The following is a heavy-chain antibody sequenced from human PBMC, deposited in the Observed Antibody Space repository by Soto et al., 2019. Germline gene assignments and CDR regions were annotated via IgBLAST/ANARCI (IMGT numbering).Heavy chain of an antibody. CDR2: TYYRSKWYN. J-gene: IGHJ3*02. V-gene: IGHV6-1*01. D-gene: IGHD3-3*01. CDR1: GYSVSSNSAA. CDR3: ARDRLLDAFDI. Sequence: SHTLSLTCATSGYSVSSNSAALNFIKQSPSRGLEWLGRTYYRSKWYNDYAVSVKSRITINPDTSKNQFSLQLNSVTPEDTAVYYCARDRLLDAFDIWGQGTMVTVSS.